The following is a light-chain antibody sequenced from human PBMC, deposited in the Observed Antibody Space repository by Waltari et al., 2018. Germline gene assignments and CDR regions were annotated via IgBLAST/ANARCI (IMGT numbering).Light chain of an antibody. V-gene: IGKV3-20*01. CDR2: GAS. J-gene: IGKJ5*01. CDR1: LTVSNNY. Sequence: EIVLTQSPGTLSLSPGERATLSCRASLTVSNNYIAWYQQKFGLAPRLLIYGASTSAPGIRDRCRGSVSGTDFTLTITGLEPEDFAVYYCQQYGSSPITFGQGTRLEIK. CDR3: QQYGSSPIT.